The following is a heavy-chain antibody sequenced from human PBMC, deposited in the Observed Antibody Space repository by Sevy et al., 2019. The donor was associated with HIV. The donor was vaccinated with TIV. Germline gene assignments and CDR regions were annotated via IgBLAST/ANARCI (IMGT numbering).Heavy chain of an antibody. V-gene: IGHV4-39*02. J-gene: IGHJ4*02. CDR3: ARRAYGSSHYFDY. Sequence: SETLSITCSVSGDSITSSSYYWGWIRQPPGKGLEWIGIIYYRGNTYYNPSLKSRVTIFVDTSKNHFSLKLTSVTAADTAFYYCARRAYGSSHYFDYRGQGTLVTVSS. CDR2: IYYRGNT. CDR1: GDSITSSSYY. D-gene: IGHD6-13*01.